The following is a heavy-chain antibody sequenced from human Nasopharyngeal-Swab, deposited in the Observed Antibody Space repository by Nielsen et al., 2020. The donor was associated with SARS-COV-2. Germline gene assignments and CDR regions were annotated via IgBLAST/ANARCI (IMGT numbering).Heavy chain of an antibody. V-gene: IGHV5-51*01. D-gene: IGHD3-3*01. CDR2: IYPGDSGT. J-gene: IGHJ5*02. CDR3: ARGVGMGDKNWFDP. Sequence: GGSLRLSCKGSGYSFTSYWIGWVRQMPRKGLEWMGIIYPGDSGTRYSPSFQGQVTISADTSISTAYLQWSSLKASDTAVYYCARGVGMGDKNWFDPWGQGTLVTVSS. CDR1: GYSFTSYW.